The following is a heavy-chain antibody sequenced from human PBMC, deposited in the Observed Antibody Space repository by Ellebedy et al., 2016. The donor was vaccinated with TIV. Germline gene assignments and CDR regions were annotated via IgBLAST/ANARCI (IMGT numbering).Heavy chain of an antibody. V-gene: IGHV4-59*12. CDR1: GGSFSGYY. D-gene: IGHD5-18*01. Sequence: SETLSLTCAVYGGSFSGYYWSWIRQPPGKGLEWIGYISYTGSTNYNPSLKSRVTISVDKSKNQFSLKLSSVTAADTAVYYCARAPGSGIQLWLPEWYFDLWGRGTLVTVSS. J-gene: IGHJ2*01. CDR3: ARAPGSGIQLWLPEWYFDL. CDR2: ISYTGST.